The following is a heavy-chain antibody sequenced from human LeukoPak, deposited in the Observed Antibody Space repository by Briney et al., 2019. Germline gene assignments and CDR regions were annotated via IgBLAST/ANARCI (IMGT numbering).Heavy chain of an antibody. CDR3: AREEHSTVTARVYYFDY. Sequence: QSGGSLRLSCAASGFTFSSYAMHWVRQAPGKGLEWVAVISYDGSNEYYADSVKGRFTISRDNSKNTLYLQMNSLRAEDTAVYYCAREEHSTVTARVYYFDYWGQGTLVTVSS. J-gene: IGHJ4*02. CDR1: GFTFSSYA. CDR2: ISYDGSNE. D-gene: IGHD4-17*01. V-gene: IGHV3-30*01.